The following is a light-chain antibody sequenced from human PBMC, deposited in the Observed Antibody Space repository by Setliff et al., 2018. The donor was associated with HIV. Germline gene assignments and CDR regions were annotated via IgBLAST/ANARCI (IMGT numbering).Light chain of an antibody. CDR1: SSDFGGYNY. Sequence: QSALTQPRSVSGSPGQSVTISCTGTSSDFGGYNYVSWYQQHPGKAPKLMIYDVSKRPSGVSDRFSGSKSGNTASLTISGLQPEDEADYYCASHRDTNTLEVFGTGTKVTVL. CDR3: ASHRDTNTLEV. J-gene: IGLJ1*01. V-gene: IGLV2-11*01. CDR2: DVS.